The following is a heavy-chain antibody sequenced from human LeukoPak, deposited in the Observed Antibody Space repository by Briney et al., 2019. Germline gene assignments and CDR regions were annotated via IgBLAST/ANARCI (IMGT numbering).Heavy chain of an antibody. V-gene: IGHV4-61*01. D-gene: IGHD7-27*01. J-gene: IGHJ4*02. CDR2: IHYSVTT. CDR1: GGSVSSGTYF. Sequence: EPSETLSLTCTVSGGSVSSGTYFWTWVRQPPGKGLEWIGHIHYSVTTNYNPSLKSRVTMSLDTSKNQFSLKLTSVTAADTAIYFCARWGTYWGQGNLVTVSS. CDR3: ARWGTY.